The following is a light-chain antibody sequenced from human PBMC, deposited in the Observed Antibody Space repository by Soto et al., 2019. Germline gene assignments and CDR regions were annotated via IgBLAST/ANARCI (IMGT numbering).Light chain of an antibody. Sequence: DIQMTQSPSTLSASVGDRVTITCRASHSISSWLAWYQQKPWKAPKLLIYAASSLQSGVPSRFSGSGSGTEFTLTISSLQPDDFVTYYCQHYNSYSEAFGQGTKVDIK. CDR3: QHYNSYSEA. V-gene: IGKV1-5*01. CDR1: HSISSW. CDR2: AAS. J-gene: IGKJ1*01.